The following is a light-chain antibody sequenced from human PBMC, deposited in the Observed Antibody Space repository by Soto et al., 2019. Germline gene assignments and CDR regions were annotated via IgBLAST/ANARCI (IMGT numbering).Light chain of an antibody. V-gene: IGKV1-33*01. Sequence: DMQLTQSPSSLSASVGDRVTITCRASQDISNYLHWYQQKPGKAPKLLIYDASNLEGGVPSRFSGSVSATYFTFTINSLQPEDVATYYCQQYASLPLTFGGGTRVEIK. CDR2: DAS. CDR1: QDISNY. CDR3: QQYASLPLT. J-gene: IGKJ4*01.